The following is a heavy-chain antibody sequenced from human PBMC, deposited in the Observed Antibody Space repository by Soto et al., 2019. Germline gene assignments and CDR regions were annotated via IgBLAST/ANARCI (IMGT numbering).Heavy chain of an antibody. D-gene: IGHD3-3*02. V-gene: IGHV1-2*02. CDR2: IGPESGAT. J-gene: IGHJ4*02. CDR1: GYTFTGHY. Sequence: ASVKVSCKTSGYTFTGHYIHWVRQAPQQGPEWMGEIGPESGATRYAQKFRGRVTMTMDTSITTVYMELKNLSPDDTAVYYCGRGRSGQIVIFYWGQGTPVTVS. CDR3: GRGRSGQIVIFY.